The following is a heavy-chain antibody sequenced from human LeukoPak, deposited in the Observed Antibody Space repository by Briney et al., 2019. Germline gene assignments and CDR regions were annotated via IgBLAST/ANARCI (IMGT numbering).Heavy chain of an antibody. CDR1: GGSLSSGGYY. CDR2: IYYSGSA. CDR3: ARTHSSGYYQGTFDI. J-gene: IGHJ3*02. V-gene: IGHV4-31*11. Sequence: PSETLSLTCAVSGGSLSSGGYYWSWIRQHPGKGLEWIGYIYYSGSAYYNPSLKSRVTTSLDTSKNQFSLKLSSVTAADTAVYYCARTHSSGYYQGTFDIWGQGTMVTVSS. D-gene: IGHD3-22*01.